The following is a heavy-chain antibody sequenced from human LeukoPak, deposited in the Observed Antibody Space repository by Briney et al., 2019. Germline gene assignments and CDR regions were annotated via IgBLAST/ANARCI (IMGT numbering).Heavy chain of an antibody. J-gene: IGHJ4*02. V-gene: IGHV5-51*01. CDR3: ARPPPKFGESNIDY. CDR1: GYSFTSYW. Sequence: GESLKISCKGSGYSFTSYWIGWVRQMPGKGLEYMGIIYPGDSKIRYSPSFQGQVTISVDKSISTAYLQWTSLRASDTAIYYCARPPPKFGESNIDYWGQETLVTVSS. CDR2: IYPGDSKI. D-gene: IGHD3-10*01.